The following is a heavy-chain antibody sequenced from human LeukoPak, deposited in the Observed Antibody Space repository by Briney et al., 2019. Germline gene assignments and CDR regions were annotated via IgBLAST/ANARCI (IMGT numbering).Heavy chain of an antibody. D-gene: IGHD3-10*01. CDR1: GFTFSRYW. V-gene: IGHV3-7*01. Sequence: PGGSLRLSCAASGFTFSRYWMSWVRQALGKGLEWVANIKQDGSEKYYVESVKGRFTVSRDNAKNSLYLQMNSLRAEDTAVYYCANIKDTGTYYFDHWGQGTLVTVSS. J-gene: IGHJ4*02. CDR3: ANIKDTGTYYFDH. CDR2: IKQDGSEK.